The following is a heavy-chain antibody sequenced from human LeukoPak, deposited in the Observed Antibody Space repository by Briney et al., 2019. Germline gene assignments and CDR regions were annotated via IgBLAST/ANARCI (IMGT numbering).Heavy chain of an antibody. Sequence: GRSLRLSCAASGFTFSSYAMHWVRQAPGKGLEWVAVISYDGSNKYYADSVKGRFTISRDNSKNTLYLQMNSLRAEDTAVYYCARLYGSGSYSDYWGQGTLVTVSS. V-gene: IGHV3-30*04. J-gene: IGHJ4*02. CDR1: GFTFSSYA. CDR2: ISYDGSNK. D-gene: IGHD3-10*01. CDR3: ARLYGSGSYSDY.